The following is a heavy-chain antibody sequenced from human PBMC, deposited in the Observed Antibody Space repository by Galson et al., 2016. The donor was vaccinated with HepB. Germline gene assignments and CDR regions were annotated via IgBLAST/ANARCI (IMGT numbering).Heavy chain of an antibody. Sequence: SETLSLTCTVSGDSVRSGNYYWSWIRQPPGKGLEWIGNVYRSGTTSYNPSLESRLTMSRDTSNNQFSLKLTSVTPADTAVYYCATGEAPPGLFDSWGQGTLVTVSS. CDR2: VYRSGTT. D-gene: IGHD7-27*01. J-gene: IGHJ4*02. V-gene: IGHV4-61*01. CDR1: GDSVRSGNYY. CDR3: ATGEAPPGLFDS.